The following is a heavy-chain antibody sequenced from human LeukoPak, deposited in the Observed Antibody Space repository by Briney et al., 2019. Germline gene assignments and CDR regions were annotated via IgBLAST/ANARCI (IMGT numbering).Heavy chain of an antibody. D-gene: IGHD3-10*01. CDR2: ISGSGGST. CDR3: ARGGMVRGVIYY. CDR1: GFTFSSYA. V-gene: IGHV3-23*01. J-gene: IGHJ4*02. Sequence: GGSLRLSCAASGFTFSSYAMSWVRQAPGKGLEWVSAISGSGGSTYYADSVKGRFTISRDNSKNTLYLQMNSLRAEDTAVYYCARGGMVRGVIYYWGQGTLVTVSS.